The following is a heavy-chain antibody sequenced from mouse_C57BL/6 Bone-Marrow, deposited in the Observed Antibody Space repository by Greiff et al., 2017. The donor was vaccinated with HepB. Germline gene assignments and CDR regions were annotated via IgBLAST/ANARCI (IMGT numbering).Heavy chain of an antibody. CDR1: GYSFTEYN. V-gene: IGHV1-39*01. Sequence: VQLKESGPELVKPGASVKISCKASGYSFTEYNMNWVKQSNGKSLEWIGVINPNYGTTSYNQKFKGKATLTVDQSSSTAYMQLNSLTSEDSAVYYCAKKESYYYGSSYEDAMDYWGQGTSVTVSS. CDR2: INPNYGTT. D-gene: IGHD1-1*01. J-gene: IGHJ4*01. CDR3: AKKESYYYGSSYEDAMDY.